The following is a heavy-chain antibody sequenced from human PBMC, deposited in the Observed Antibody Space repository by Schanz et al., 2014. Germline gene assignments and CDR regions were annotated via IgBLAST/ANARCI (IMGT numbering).Heavy chain of an antibody. Sequence: QVQLVESGGGVVQPGRSLRLSCAASGFSFSTYAMHWVRQAPGKGMEWVAVILYDGSKTYYEDSVKGRFTISRDNSKNTLSLQMNSLRAEETAVYYCAREEGYGYGPGAFDIWGQGTMVTVSS. V-gene: IGHV3-30*04. CDR1: GFSFSTYA. J-gene: IGHJ3*02. CDR2: ILYDGSKT. D-gene: IGHD5-18*01. CDR3: AREEGYGYGPGAFDI.